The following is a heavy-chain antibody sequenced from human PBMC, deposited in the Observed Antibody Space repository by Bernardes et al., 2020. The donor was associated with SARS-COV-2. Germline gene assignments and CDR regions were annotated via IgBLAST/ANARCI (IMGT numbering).Heavy chain of an antibody. J-gene: IGHJ6*02. D-gene: IGHD3-22*01. CDR3: AKTLYDTSYPYYYYYYGMDV. CDR2: ISFDAVNK. CDR1: GFTFNKNG. V-gene: IGHV3-30*18. Sequence: GGSLSIPSAAPGFTFNKNGMHWVRQPPGRGLEWVAVISFDAVNKDYADPVKGRFTIPRDNSKNMLYLEMNNLKTEDTAVYHCAKTLYDTSYPYYYYYYGMDVWGQGTTVTVSS.